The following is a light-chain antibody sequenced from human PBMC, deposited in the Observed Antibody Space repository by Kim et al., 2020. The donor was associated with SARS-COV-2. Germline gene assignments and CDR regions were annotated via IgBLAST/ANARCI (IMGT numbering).Light chain of an antibody. Sequence: GDRVIITCRASQNIGTWLAWYQQKPGKAPKLLIYDVSILESGVPSRFSGSGSGTEFTLTINSLQPDDFATYYCQQYRNYYWTFGQGTKV. V-gene: IGKV1-5*01. J-gene: IGKJ1*01. CDR2: DVS. CDR1: QNIGTW. CDR3: QQYRNYYWT.